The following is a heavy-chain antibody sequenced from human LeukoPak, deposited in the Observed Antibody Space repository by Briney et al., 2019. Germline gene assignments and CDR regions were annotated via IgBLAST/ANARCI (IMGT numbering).Heavy chain of an antibody. CDR3: AKGVSKNP. Sequence: PGGSLRLSCAASGFTFSSYWMSWVRQAPGKGLEWVANIKEDESEKYYVESVKGRFIISRDNTKNSLYLQMSSLRAEDTAVYYCAKGVSKNPWGQGTLVTVSS. J-gene: IGHJ5*02. CDR1: GFTFSSYW. V-gene: IGHV3-7*01. CDR2: IKEDESEK.